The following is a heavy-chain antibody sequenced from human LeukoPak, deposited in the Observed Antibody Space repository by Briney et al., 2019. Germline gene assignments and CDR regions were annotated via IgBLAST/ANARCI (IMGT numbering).Heavy chain of an antibody. CDR2: INAGNSNT. V-gene: IGHV1-3*01. J-gene: IGHJ6*02. CDR1: EYTFASYS. CDR3: ATCSGGSCYGDYYYGMDV. Sequence: ASVNVSCKSSEYTFASYSMHWVRQAPGQRREWMGWINAGNSNTKYSQKFQGRVTITRDTSASTAYMELRSLRSEDTAVYYCATCSGGSCYGDYYYGMDVWGQGTTVTVSS. D-gene: IGHD2-15*01.